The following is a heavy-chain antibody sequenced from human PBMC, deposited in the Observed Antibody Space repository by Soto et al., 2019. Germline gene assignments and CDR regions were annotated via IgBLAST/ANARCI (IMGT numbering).Heavy chain of an antibody. D-gene: IGHD2-21*02. CDR2: IIPIFGTA. Sequence: GASVKVSCKASGGTFSSYAISWVRQAPGQGLEWMGGIIPIFGTANYAQKFQGRVTITADESTSTAYMELSSLRSEDTAVYYCASSGWVTATTSEVQHWGQGTLVTVSS. CDR3: ASSGWVTATTSEVQH. CDR1: GGTFSSYA. J-gene: IGHJ1*01. V-gene: IGHV1-69*13.